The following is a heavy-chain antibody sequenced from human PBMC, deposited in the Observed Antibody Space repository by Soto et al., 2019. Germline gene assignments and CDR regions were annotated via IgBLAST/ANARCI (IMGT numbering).Heavy chain of an antibody. D-gene: IGHD6-19*01. CDR1: GFTFSDYT. CDR3: ARDVWYSSGWYVEAAGFDY. CDR2: ISYDGSNK. J-gene: IGHJ4*02. Sequence: QVQLVESGGGAVQPGRSLRLSCAASGFTFSDYTMHWVRQAQGKGLEWVAVISYDGSNKYYADSVKGRFTISRDSSKNTLYLQMNSLSAEDTAVYYCARDVWYSSGWYVEAAGFDYWGQGTLVTVSS. V-gene: IGHV3-30-3*01.